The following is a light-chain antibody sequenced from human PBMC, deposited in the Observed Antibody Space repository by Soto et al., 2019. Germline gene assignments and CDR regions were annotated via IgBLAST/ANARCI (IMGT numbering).Light chain of an antibody. CDR2: GVS. CDR3: QQYGSSLRT. Sequence: EIVLTQSPGTLSLSPGERATLSCRASQSVSSTYLAWYQQKPGQAPRLLIYGVSSRATGISDRFSGSGSGTDFTLTISRLEPEDFAVYYCQQYGSSLRTFGQGTKVEIK. J-gene: IGKJ1*01. V-gene: IGKV3-20*01. CDR1: QSVSSTY.